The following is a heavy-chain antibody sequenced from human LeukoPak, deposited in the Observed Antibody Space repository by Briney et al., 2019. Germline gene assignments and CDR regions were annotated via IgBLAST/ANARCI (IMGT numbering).Heavy chain of an antibody. Sequence: PSETLSLTCTVSGGSISTYYWNWIRQSPGKGLEWIGNIYYSGSTNYNPSPKSRVTISVDTSKNQFSLKLSSVTAADTAVYYCARLEWELNFDYWGQGTLVTVSS. D-gene: IGHD1-26*01. J-gene: IGHJ4*02. CDR3: ARLEWELNFDY. CDR1: GGSISTYY. CDR2: IYYSGST. V-gene: IGHV4-59*08.